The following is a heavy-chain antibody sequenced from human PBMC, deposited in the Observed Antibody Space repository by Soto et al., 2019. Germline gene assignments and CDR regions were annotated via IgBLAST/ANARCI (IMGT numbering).Heavy chain of an antibody. CDR1: GYTFTSYD. Sequence: ASVKVSCKASGYTFTSYDINWVRQATGQGLEWMGWMNPNSGNTGYAQKFQGRVIMTRNTSISTAYMELSSLRSEDTAVYYCARVEYSSSWYVKDYWGQGTLVTVSS. V-gene: IGHV1-8*01. CDR3: ARVEYSSSWYVKDY. J-gene: IGHJ4*02. CDR2: MNPNSGNT. D-gene: IGHD6-13*01.